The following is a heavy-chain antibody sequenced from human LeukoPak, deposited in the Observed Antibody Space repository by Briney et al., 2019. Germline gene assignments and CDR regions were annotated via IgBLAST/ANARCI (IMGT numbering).Heavy chain of an antibody. D-gene: IGHD3-10*01. V-gene: IGHV4-4*02. Sequence: SETLSLTCAVSGGSISSSNWWSWVRQPPGKGLEWIGEIYHSGSTNYHPSLKSRVTISVDKSKNQFSLKLSSVTAADTAVYYCARRRLLWFGELSGGMDVWGKGTTVTVSS. CDR1: GGSISSSNW. J-gene: IGHJ6*04. CDR3: ARRRLLWFGELSGGMDV. CDR2: IYHSGST.